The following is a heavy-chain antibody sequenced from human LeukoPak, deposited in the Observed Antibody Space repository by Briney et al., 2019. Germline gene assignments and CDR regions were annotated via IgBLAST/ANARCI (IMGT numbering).Heavy chain of an antibody. CDR1: GGSVSSSSYY. CDR3: ARGKTYYDYVWGSYRLRYYFDY. J-gene: IGHJ4*02. V-gene: IGHV4-39*01. Sequence: PSETLSPTCTVSGGSVSSSSYYWGWIRRPPGKGLEWIGNIYYTGNTYYYNPSLKSRVTISVDTSKNQFSLKVSSVTAADTAVYYCARGKTYYDYVWGSYRLRYYFDYWGQGTLVTVSS. CDR2: IYYTGNTY. D-gene: IGHD3-16*02.